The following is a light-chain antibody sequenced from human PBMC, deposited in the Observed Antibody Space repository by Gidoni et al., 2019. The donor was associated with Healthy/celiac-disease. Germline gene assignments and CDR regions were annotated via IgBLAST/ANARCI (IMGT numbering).Light chain of an antibody. CDR2: DVS. CDR3: SSYTSSSTLYVV. V-gene: IGLV2-14*03. Sequence: QSALTQPASVSGSPGQSITISCTGTSSDVVGYHYVSWYQQHPGKAPKLMMSDVSNRPAGVSNRLSGSKSGNTASLTFFGLQAEDEADYYCSSYTSSSTLYVVFGGGTKLTVL. CDR1: SSDVVGYHY. J-gene: IGLJ2*01.